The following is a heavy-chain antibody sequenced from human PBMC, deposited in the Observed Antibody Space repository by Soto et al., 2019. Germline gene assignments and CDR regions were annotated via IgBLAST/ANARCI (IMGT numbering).Heavy chain of an antibody. CDR1: GFTFSSYW. Sequence: EVQLVESGGGLAQPGGSLRISCAASGFTFSSYWMHWVRQAPGKGLVWVSRINSDGSSTSYADSVKGRFTISRDNAKNTLYLQMNSLRAEDTAVYYCAREGIAVAGTDFDYWGQGTLVTVSS. CDR2: INSDGSST. J-gene: IGHJ4*02. CDR3: AREGIAVAGTDFDY. V-gene: IGHV3-74*01. D-gene: IGHD6-19*01.